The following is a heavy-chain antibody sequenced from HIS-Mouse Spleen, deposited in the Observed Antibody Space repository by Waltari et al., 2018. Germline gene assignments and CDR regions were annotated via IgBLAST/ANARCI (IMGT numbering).Heavy chain of an antibody. D-gene: IGHD3-3*01. J-gene: IGHJ5*02. CDR2: IYYSGST. Sequence: QVQLQESGPGLVKPSQTLSLTCTVSGGSIRSGGYYWSWLRRRPWKGLEWIGYIYYSGSTYYNPSLKSRVTISVDTSKNQFSLKLSSVTAADTAVYYCARSPYYDFWSGYSDNWFDPWGQGTLVTVSS. CDR3: ARSPYYDFWSGYSDNWFDP. V-gene: IGHV4-31*03. CDR1: GGSIRSGGYY.